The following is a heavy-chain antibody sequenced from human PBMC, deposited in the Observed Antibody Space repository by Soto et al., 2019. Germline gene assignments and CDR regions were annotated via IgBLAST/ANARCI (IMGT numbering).Heavy chain of an antibody. V-gene: IGHV4-59*01. CDR1: GGSISSYY. D-gene: IGHD3-22*01. Sequence: SETLSLTCTVSGGSISSYYWSWIRQPPGKGLEWIGYIYYSGSTNYNPSLKSRVTLSVDTSKNQFSLKLSSVTAADTAVYYCARDTSGYYQYYYYYYGMDVWGQGTTVTVSS. CDR3: ARDTSGYYQYYYYYYGMDV. J-gene: IGHJ6*02. CDR2: IYYSGST.